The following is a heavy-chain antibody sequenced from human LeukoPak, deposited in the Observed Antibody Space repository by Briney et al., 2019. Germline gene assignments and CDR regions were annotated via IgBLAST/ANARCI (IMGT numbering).Heavy chain of an antibody. D-gene: IGHD3-3*01. V-gene: IGHV1-8*03. CDR1: GGTFISYA. J-gene: IGHJ6*03. Sequence: ASVKVSCKGSGGTFISYAISWVRQAPGQGREWMGWMNPNSGNTGYAQKFQGRVTITGNNYISTAYMELSSLRSEDTAVYYCARSPERSGSKYYYYYMDVWGKGTTVTVSS. CDR3: ARSPERSGSKYYYYYMDV. CDR2: MNPNSGNT.